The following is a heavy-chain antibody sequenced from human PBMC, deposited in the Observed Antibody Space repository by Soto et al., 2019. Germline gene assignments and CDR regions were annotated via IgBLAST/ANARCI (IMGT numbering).Heavy chain of an antibody. J-gene: IGHJ3*02. CDR1: GFRFSSYA. V-gene: IGHV3-23*01. D-gene: IGHD2-15*01. Sequence: EVELLESGGGLVQPGGSLTLSCTASGFRFSSYAMSWVRQAPGKGLEWVSSLNGGGGDRFYADSVKGRFTISRDNSQNTMYLQMNSLRFEDTAFYYCAKDDPTQTDCSGNACLTLGPLEMWGQGTLVIVSS. CDR3: AKDDPTQTDCSGNACLTLGPLEM. CDR2: LNGGGGDR.